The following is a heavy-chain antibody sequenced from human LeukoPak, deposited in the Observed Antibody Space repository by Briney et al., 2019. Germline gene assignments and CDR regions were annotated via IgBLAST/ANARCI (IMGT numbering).Heavy chain of an antibody. D-gene: IGHD4-11*01. Sequence: GGSQRLSCAASGFTFSSYAMSCVRQAPGKGLEWVSSIGSSTTYIYFADSVKGRFTISRDNAKNSLYLQMNSLRAEDTAVYYCARDVELGYSNPNWFDPWGQGTLVTVSS. V-gene: IGHV3-21*01. CDR2: IGSSTTYI. CDR1: GFTFSSYA. CDR3: ARDVELGYSNPNWFDP. J-gene: IGHJ5*02.